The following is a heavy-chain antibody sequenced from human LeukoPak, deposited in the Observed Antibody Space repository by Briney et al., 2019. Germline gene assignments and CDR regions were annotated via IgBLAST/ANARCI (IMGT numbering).Heavy chain of an antibody. CDR3: ARGLGTYYSFLSGWFDP. Sequence: SETLSLTCTVSGGSISSGGYYWSWIRQHPGKGLEWIGYIYYSGSTYYNPSLRSRVTISIGKSKNQFSLKLSSMTAADTAVYFCARGLGTYYSFLSGWFDPWGQGTLVTVSS. CDR1: GGSISSGGYY. CDR2: IYYSGST. J-gene: IGHJ5*02. D-gene: IGHD1-26*01. V-gene: IGHV4-31*03.